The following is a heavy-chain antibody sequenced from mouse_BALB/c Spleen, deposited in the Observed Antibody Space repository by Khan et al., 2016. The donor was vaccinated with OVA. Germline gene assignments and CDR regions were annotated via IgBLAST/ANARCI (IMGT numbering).Heavy chain of an antibody. D-gene: IGHD1-1*01. V-gene: IGHV1-20*02. Sequence: EVQLVVPGPELVRPGASVKISCKASGYSFTGYFMNWVMQSHGKSLEWIGRINPHIGETFYNQRFKDKATLTVDESSNTAHMELRSLASEDSAVYYCTRIYRSDFDYWGQGTTLTVSS. CDR1: GYSFTGYF. CDR2: INPHIGET. CDR3: TRIYRSDFDY. J-gene: IGHJ2*01.